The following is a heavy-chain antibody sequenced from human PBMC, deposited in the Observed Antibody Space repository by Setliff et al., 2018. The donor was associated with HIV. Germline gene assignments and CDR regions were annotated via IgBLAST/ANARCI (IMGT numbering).Heavy chain of an antibody. J-gene: IGHJ6*03. CDR2: IYTGGRT. CDR3: ARGRELDYYYYYMDV. D-gene: IGHD3-10*01. Sequence: SETLSLTCAVYGGSFSGYYWSWIRQPPGKGLEWVGRIYTGGRTNYNPSLKSRVTISVDTSKNQFSLKLSSVTAADTAVYYCARGRELDYYYYYMDVWGKGTTVTVSS. V-gene: IGHV4-34*01. CDR1: GGSFSGYY.